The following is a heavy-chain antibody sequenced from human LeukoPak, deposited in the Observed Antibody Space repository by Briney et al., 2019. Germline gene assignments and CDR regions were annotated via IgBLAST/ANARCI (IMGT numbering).Heavy chain of an antibody. CDR3: ARLYGSGYYYYGMDV. V-gene: IGHV4-59*01. CDR2: IYYSGSP. J-gene: IGHJ6*02. Sequence: SETLSLTCSVSGGSISSYYWNWIRQPPGEGLEWIGYIYYSGSPNYNPSLKSRVSISVDTSKNQFFLRLTSVSAADTAVYYCARLYGSGYYYYGMDVWGQGTTVTVSS. CDR1: GGSISSYY. D-gene: IGHD3-10*01.